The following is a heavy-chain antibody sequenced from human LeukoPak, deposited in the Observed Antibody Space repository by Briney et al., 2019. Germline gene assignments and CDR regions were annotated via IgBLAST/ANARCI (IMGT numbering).Heavy chain of an antibody. V-gene: IGHV3-23*01. Sequence: GGSLRLSCAASGFTFSNYAMSWVRQARGKGLEWVSAISGSGGSTYYADSVKGRFAISRDNSKNTLYLQMNSLRAEDTAVYYCAKGVDDDYDYYFDYWGQGTLVTVSS. J-gene: IGHJ4*02. CDR3: AKGVDDDYDYYFDY. CDR2: ISGSGGST. D-gene: IGHD4-17*01. CDR1: GFTFSNYA.